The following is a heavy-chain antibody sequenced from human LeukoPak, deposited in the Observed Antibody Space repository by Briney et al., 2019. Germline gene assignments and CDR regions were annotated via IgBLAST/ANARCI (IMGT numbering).Heavy chain of an antibody. Sequence: GGSLRLSCAASGFTFSDYYMSWIRQAPGKGLEWVSYISSSGSTIYYADSVKGRFTISRDNAKNSLYLQMNSLRAEDTAVYYCARDLKDSRLSPTSILLRSSPFDIWGQGTMVTVSS. CDR3: ARDLKDSRLSPTSILLRSSPFDI. V-gene: IGHV3-11*04. CDR2: ISSSGSTI. D-gene: IGHD2/OR15-2a*01. CDR1: GFTFSDYY. J-gene: IGHJ3*02.